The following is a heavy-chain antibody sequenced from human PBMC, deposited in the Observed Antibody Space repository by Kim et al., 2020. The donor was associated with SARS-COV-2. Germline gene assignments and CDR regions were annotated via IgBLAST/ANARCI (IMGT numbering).Heavy chain of an antibody. CDR2: MNPNSGNT. V-gene: IGHV1-8*01. J-gene: IGHJ4*02. Sequence: ASVKVSCKASGYTFTSYDINWVRQATGQGLEWMGWMNPNSGNTGYAQKFQGRVTMTRNTSISTAYMELSSLRSEDTAVYYCATLGYSSGWPFDYWGQGTLVTVSS. D-gene: IGHD6-19*01. CDR3: ATLGYSSGWPFDY. CDR1: GYTFTSYD.